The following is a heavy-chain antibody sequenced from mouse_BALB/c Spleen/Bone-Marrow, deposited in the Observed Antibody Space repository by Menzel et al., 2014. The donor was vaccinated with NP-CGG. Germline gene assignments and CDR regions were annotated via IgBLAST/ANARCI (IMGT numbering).Heavy chain of an antibody. CDR3: ARQGTLDY. J-gene: IGHJ4*01. CDR1: GFTFRDYY. Sequence: EVKLVESGGGLVQPGGSLKLSCATSGFTFRDYYMCWVRQTPEKRLEWVAYISNGGGSTYYPDTVKGRFTISRDNAKNTLYLQMSRLKSEDTAMYYCARQGTLDYWGQGTSVTVSS. CDR2: ISNGGGST. V-gene: IGHV5-12*02.